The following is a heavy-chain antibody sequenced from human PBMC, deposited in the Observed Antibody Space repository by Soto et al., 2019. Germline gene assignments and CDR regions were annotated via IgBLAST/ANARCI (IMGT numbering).Heavy chain of an antibody. V-gene: IGHV2-5*02. D-gene: IGHD3-10*01. CDR2: IYWDDDK. Sequence: QITLKESGPTLVRPTQTLTLTCTFSGFSLSTTGVGMGWIRQPPGKALEWLALIYWDDDKRYSPSLQSRLTIPTDPSKNEVILTTPNLDPVDPSRYYCAKRLTHYGIGRAQGHWFAPWGQGKLVTVPS. J-gene: IGHJ5*02. CDR3: AKRLTHYGIGRAQGHWFAP. CDR1: GFSLSTTGVG.